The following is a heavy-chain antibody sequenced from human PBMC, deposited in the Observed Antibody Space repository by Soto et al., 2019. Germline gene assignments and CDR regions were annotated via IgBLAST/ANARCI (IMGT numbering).Heavy chain of an antibody. D-gene: IGHD3-3*01. V-gene: IGHV4-39*01. CDR1: GGSISSSNNY. Sequence: RSLTFTVSGGSISSSNNYWGWIRQPPGKGLEWIGSIYYSGHTYYNPSLKSRVAMSVDTSKNQFSLKLSSVTAADTAVYYCARPGADFWSGSYYYDGMDFWGQGTTVTVSS. CDR2: IYYSGHT. CDR3: ARPGADFWSGSYYYDGMDF. J-gene: IGHJ6*02.